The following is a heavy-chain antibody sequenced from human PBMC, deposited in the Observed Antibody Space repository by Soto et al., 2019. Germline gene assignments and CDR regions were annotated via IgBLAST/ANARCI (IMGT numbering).Heavy chain of an antibody. CDR1: GYTFITYW. V-gene: IGHV5-51*01. CDR2: IYPGDSDT. Sequence: PGESLKISCKGSGYTFITYWIGWVRQMPGNGLEWMGIIYPGDSDTRYSPSFQGHVTISDDKSISTAYLQWSSLKASDTAMYYCARRIGHDAFDIWGQGTMVTVSS. J-gene: IGHJ3*02. CDR3: ARRIGHDAFDI.